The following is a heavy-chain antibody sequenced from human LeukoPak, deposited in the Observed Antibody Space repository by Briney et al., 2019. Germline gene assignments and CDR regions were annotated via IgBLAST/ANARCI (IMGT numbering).Heavy chain of an antibody. CDR1: GYTFTSYA. J-gene: IGHJ5*02. V-gene: IGHV1-3*01. Sequence: ASVKVSCKASGYTFTSYAMHWVRQSPGQRLEWMGWINAGDGNTKYSQKFQGRVTITRDTSASTAYMELSSLRSEDTAVYYCARGSYYGLGLFDPWGQGTLVTVSS. D-gene: IGHD3-10*01. CDR2: INAGDGNT. CDR3: ARGSYYGLGLFDP.